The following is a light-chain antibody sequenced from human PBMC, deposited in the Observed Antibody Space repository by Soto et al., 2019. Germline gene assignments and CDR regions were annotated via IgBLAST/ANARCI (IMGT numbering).Light chain of an antibody. V-gene: IGKV3-20*01. J-gene: IGKJ5*01. Sequence: DIVLTQSPGTLSLSPWERVTLSCRASQSVVNNALAWYQQKGGQAPRLLINDASSRATGIADRFSGSGSGTDFTLTISRVEPEDFALYYCHQYGSSPGTFGQGTRLEIK. CDR3: HQYGSSPGT. CDR2: DAS. CDR1: QSVVNNA.